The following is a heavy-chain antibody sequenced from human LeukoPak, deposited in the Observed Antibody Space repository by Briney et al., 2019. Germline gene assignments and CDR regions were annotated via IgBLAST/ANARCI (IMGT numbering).Heavy chain of an antibody. CDR1: GYTFTVYY. D-gene: IGHD2-2*01. V-gene: IGHV1-2*06. J-gene: IGHJ3*02. Sequence: GASVKVSCKASGYTFTVYYMHWVRQAPGQGLEWMGRINPNSGGTNYAQKFQGRVTMTRDTSISTAYMELSRLRSDDTAVYYCAVEASTRRSNDAFDIWGQGTMVTVSS. CDR3: AVEASTRRSNDAFDI. CDR2: INPNSGGT.